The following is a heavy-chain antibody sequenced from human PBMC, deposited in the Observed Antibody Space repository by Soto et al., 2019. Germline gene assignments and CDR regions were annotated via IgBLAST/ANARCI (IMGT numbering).Heavy chain of an antibody. CDR2: INSDGSRT. J-gene: IGHJ6*02. D-gene: IGHD2-2*01. V-gene: IGHV3-74*01. Sequence: GGSLRLSCSASGFTFSRYWTHWVRQVPGRGLVWVSHINSDGSRTTYADSVKGRFTISRDNAKNTLYLQMNSLRAEDTAVYYCARDLSSCSSARCYSYYYGMDVWGQGTTVTVSS. CDR3: ARDLSSCSSARCYSYYYGMDV. CDR1: GFTFSRYW.